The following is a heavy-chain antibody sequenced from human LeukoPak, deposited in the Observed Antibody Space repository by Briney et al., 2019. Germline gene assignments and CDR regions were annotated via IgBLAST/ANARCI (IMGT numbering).Heavy chain of an antibody. Sequence: SVKVSCKASGYTFTSYGISWVRQAPGQGLEWMGRTIPFLGLASSAQKFQGRVTITADKSTNIAYLEVSSLASDDTAVYYCAGGSLETDTNMARDWGQGTLVTVSS. J-gene: IGHJ4*02. V-gene: IGHV1-69*04. CDR3: AGGSLETDTNMARD. CDR2: TIPFLGLA. CDR1: GYTFTSYG. D-gene: IGHD5-18*01.